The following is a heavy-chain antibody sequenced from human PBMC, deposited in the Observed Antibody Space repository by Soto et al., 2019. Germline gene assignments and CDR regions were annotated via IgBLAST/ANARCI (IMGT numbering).Heavy chain of an antibody. CDR3: ARHKGAGTTSDVFDI. Sequence: PGGSMRLSCAAAGFTFSSYSMNWVRQAPGKGLEWVSSISSSSGYIYYADSVKGRFTISRDNAKNTLYLQMNSLRAEDTAVYYCARHKGAGTTSDVFDIWGQGTMVTVSS. V-gene: IGHV3-21*04. CDR2: ISSSSGYI. D-gene: IGHD1-1*01. CDR1: GFTFSSYS. J-gene: IGHJ3*02.